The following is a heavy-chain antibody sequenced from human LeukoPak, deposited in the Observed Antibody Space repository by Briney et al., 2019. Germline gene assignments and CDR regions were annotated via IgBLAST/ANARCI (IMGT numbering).Heavy chain of an antibody. Sequence: SETLSLTCTVSGGSLSSSSYYWGWLRQPPGTGLEWIGSIYYSGSTYYNPSLKSRVTISVDTSKNQFSLKLSSVTAPDTAVYYCARIASAAGTNYWSQRTLVTVSS. CDR3: ARIASAAGTNY. J-gene: IGHJ4*02. CDR1: GGSLSSSSYY. CDR2: IYYSGST. V-gene: IGHV4-39*01. D-gene: IGHD6-13*01.